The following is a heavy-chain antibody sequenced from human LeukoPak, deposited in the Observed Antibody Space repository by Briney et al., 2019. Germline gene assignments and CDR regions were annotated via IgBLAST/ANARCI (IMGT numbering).Heavy chain of an antibody. CDR1: GGSISSYY. D-gene: IGHD6-19*01. V-gene: IGHV4-59*01. Sequence: SETLSLTCTVSGGSISSYYWSWIRQPPGKGLEWIGYIYYSGSTNYNPPLKSRVTISVDTSKNQFSLKLSSVTAADTAVYYCARDDSSGWFDPWGQGTLVTVSS. CDR2: IYYSGST. J-gene: IGHJ5*02. CDR3: ARDDSSGWFDP.